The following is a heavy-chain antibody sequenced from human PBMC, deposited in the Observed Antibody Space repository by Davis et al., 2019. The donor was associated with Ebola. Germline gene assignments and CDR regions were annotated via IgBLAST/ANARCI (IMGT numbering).Heavy chain of an antibody. J-gene: IGHJ4*02. CDR1: GFTFSSYS. CDR2: ISSSSTTI. CDR3: AKDAHMYYYDDSSHYVKPPHFDY. D-gene: IGHD3-22*01. Sequence: GESLKISCAASGFTFSSYSMNWVRQAPGKGLEWVSYISSSSTTIYYADSVKGRFTISRDNVKNSLYLQMNSLRDEDTAVYYCAKDAHMYYYDDSSHYVKPPHFDYWGQGILVTVSS. V-gene: IGHV3-48*02.